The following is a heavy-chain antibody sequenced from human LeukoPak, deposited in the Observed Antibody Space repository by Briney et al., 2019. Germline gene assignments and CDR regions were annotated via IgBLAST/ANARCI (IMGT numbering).Heavy chain of an antibody. D-gene: IGHD1-1*01. V-gene: IGHV3-53*01. Sequence: PGGSLRLSCAASGFTVSSNYMSWVRQAPGKGLEWASVIYSGGSTYYADSVKGRFTISRDNSKNTLYLQMNSLRAEDTAVYYCARDIRKIATTGTLYYYYGMDVWGQGTTVTVSS. CDR1: GFTVSSNY. CDR3: ARDIRKIATTGTLYYYYGMDV. J-gene: IGHJ6*02. CDR2: IYSGGST.